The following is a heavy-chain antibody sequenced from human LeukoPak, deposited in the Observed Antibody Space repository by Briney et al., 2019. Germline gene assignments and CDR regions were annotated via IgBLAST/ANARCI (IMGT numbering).Heavy chain of an antibody. CDR3: AKGSIVGATSYYYLDV. D-gene: IGHD1-26*01. J-gene: IGHJ6*03. V-gene: IGHV3-23*01. CDR1: GFTFSSYG. CDR2: ISGSGDRT. Sequence: GGSLRLSCEASGFTFSSYGMHWVRQAPGKGLEWVSGISGSGDRTYYEDSVKGRFTISRDNSKNTLYLQMNSLRAEDTAVYYCAKGSIVGATSYYYLDVWGTGTTVTVSS.